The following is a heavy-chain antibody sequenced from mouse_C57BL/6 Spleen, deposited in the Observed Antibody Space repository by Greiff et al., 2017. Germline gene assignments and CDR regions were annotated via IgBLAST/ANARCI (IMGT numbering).Heavy chain of an antibody. CDR1: GYAFSSSW. CDR3: AKGYDYDERGFAY. CDR2: IYPGDGDT. D-gene: IGHD2-4*01. J-gene: IGHJ3*01. Sequence: QVQLKQSGPELVKPGASVKISCKASGYAFSSSWMNWVKQRPGKGLEWIGRIYPGDGDTNYNGKFKGKATLTADKSSSTAYMQLSSLTSEDSAVYFCAKGYDYDERGFAYWGQGTLVTVSA. V-gene: IGHV1-82*01.